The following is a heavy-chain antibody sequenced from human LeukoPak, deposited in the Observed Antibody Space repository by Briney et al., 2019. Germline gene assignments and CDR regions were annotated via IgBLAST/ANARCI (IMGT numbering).Heavy chain of an antibody. Sequence: GGSLRLSCEVSGIIFSGYGIHWVRQAPGKGLELVAFIRYDGTNKYYADSVKGRFTISRDNSNNTLYLQMNSLRVEDTAVYYCAKVGSGWYGVDYWGQGTLVTVSS. CDR3: AKVGSGWYGVDY. CDR1: GIIFSGYG. J-gene: IGHJ4*02. V-gene: IGHV3-30*02. CDR2: IRYDGTNK. D-gene: IGHD6-19*01.